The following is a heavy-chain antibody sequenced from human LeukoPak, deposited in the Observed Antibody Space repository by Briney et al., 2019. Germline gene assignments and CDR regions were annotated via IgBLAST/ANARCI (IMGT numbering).Heavy chain of an antibody. V-gene: IGHV3-21*01. J-gene: IGHJ4*02. D-gene: IGHD2-21*01. Sequence: GGSLRLSCAASGFTLSSCSMNWVRQAPGKGLEWVSSISSSSSYRYYADSVKGRFTISRDNAKNSLFLQMNSLRAEDTAVYYCARDGDGYNFPFDYWGQGTLVTVSS. CDR3: ARDGDGYNFPFDY. CDR2: ISSSSSYR. CDR1: GFTLSSCS.